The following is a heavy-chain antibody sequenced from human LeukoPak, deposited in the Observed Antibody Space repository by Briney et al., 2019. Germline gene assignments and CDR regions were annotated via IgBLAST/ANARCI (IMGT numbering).Heavy chain of an antibody. V-gene: IGHV4-34*01. CDR3: ARVFGKYYYDSSDPFDY. J-gene: IGHJ4*02. CDR1: GGSFSGYY. D-gene: IGHD3-22*01. Sequence: SETLSLTCAVSGGSFSGYYWSWIRQPPGKGLEWIGEINHSGSTNYNPSLKSRVTISVDTSKNQFSLKLSSVTAADTAVYYCARVFGKYYYDSSDPFDYWGQGTLVTVSS. CDR2: INHSGST.